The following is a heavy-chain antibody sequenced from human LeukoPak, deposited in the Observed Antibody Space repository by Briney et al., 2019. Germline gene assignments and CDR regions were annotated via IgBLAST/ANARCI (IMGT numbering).Heavy chain of an antibody. V-gene: IGHV4-59*08. Sequence: SETLSLTCTVSGGSISSYYWSWIRQPPGKGLEWIGYIYYSGSTNYNPSLKSRVTISVDTSRNQFSLKLSSVTAADTAVYYCARLYDFWSGYQSGGMDVWGQGTTVTVSS. CDR2: IYYSGST. J-gene: IGHJ6*02. CDR1: GGSISSYY. D-gene: IGHD3-3*01. CDR3: ARLYDFWSGYQSGGMDV.